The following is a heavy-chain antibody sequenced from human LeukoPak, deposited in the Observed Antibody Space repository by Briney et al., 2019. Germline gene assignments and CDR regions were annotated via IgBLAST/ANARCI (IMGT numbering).Heavy chain of an antibody. D-gene: IGHD3-16*02. J-gene: IGHJ4*02. CDR1: GFTLTNHG. CDR3: AKSLYGGCDY. CDR2: VNGNGGST. Sequence: GGSLRLSCAVSGFTLTNHGVSWVRQAPGKGLEWVSGVNGNGGSTSYADSVKGRFTIFRDNSKNTVYLQMNSLRVEDTAVYYCAKSLYGGCDYWGQGTVVTVSS. V-gene: IGHV3-23*01.